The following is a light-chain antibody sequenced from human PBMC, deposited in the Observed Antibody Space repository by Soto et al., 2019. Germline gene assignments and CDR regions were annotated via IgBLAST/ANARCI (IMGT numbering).Light chain of an antibody. CDR2: KAS. CDR3: QQYNSYQWT. V-gene: IGKV1-5*03. J-gene: IGKJ1*01. CDR1: QTISSW. Sequence: DIQMTQSPSTLSGSVGDRVTITCRASQTISSWLAWYQQKPGKAPKLLIYKASTLKSGVPSRFSGSGSGTEFTLTISSLQPDDFATYYCQQYNSYQWTFGQGTKVDNK.